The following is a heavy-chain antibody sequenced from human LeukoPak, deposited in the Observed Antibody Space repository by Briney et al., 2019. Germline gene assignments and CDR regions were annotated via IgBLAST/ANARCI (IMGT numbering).Heavy chain of an antibody. V-gene: IGHV3-30*18. J-gene: IGHJ4*02. CDR3: AKDRKQLVYFDY. Sequence: GRSLRLSCAASGFTFSGYGMHWVRQAPGKGLEWVAVISYDGSNKYYADSVKGRFTISRDNSKNTLYLQMNSLRAEDTAVYYCAKDRKQLVYFDYWGQGTLVTVSS. D-gene: IGHD6-13*01. CDR1: GFTFSGYG. CDR2: ISYDGSNK.